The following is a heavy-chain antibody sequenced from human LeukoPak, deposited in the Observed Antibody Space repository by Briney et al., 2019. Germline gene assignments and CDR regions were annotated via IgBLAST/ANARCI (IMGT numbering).Heavy chain of an antibody. CDR2: IRYDGSSK. Sequence: GRSLRPSCAASGFTFSSYAMPWVRQAPGKGLEWVAFIRYDGSSKYYADSVKGRFTISRDNSKNTMYLQMNSLRAEDTSVYYCASQDGYNLRETYYFDYWGQGTLVTVSS. CDR1: GFTFSSYA. V-gene: IGHV3-30*02. CDR3: ASQDGYNLRETYYFDY. J-gene: IGHJ4*02. D-gene: IGHD5-24*01.